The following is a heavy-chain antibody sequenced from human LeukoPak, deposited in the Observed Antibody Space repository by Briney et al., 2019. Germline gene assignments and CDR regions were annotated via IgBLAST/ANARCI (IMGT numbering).Heavy chain of an antibody. V-gene: IGHV4-34*01. CDR1: GGSFSGYY. Sequence: PSETLSLTCAVYGGSFSGYYWTWIRQAPGKGLEWIGEINPSGRISYSPSLKSRLTISVDASKNQFSLNLRSLTAADTAVYYCARGRQEVSMIVVVMTAVSYYLDVWGKGTTVTVS. J-gene: IGHJ6*03. D-gene: IGHD3-22*01. CDR2: INPSGRI. CDR3: ARGRQEVSMIVVVMTAVSYYLDV.